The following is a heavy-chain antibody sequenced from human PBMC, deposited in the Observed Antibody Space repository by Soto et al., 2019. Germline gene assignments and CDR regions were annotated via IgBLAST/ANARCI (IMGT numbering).Heavy chain of an antibody. V-gene: IGHV3-49*04. CDR3: TRDKSDSSGYYLNWFDP. CDR1: GFTFGDYA. CDR2: IRSKAYGGTT. J-gene: IGHJ5*02. D-gene: IGHD3-22*01. Sequence: GGSLRLSCTASGFTFGDYAMSWVRQAPGKGLEWVGFIRSKAYGGTTEYAASVKGRFTISRDDSKSIAYLQMNSLKTEDTAVYYCTRDKSDSSGYYLNWFDPWGQGTLVTV.